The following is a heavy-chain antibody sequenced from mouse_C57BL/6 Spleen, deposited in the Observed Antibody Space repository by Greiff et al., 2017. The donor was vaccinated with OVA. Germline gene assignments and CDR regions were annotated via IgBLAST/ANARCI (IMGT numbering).Heavy chain of an antibody. CDR1: GYTFTSYW. J-gene: IGHJ3*01. CDR2: IDPSDSYT. V-gene: IGHV1-59*01. Sequence: VQLQQPGAELVRPGTSVKLSCKASGYTFTSYWMHWVKQRPGQGLEWIGVIDPSDSYTNYNQKFKGKATLTVDTSSSTAYRQLSSLTSGDSAVYYGARKGDYGKSFAYWGQGTLVTVSA. D-gene: IGHD2-1*01. CDR3: ARKGDYGKSFAY.